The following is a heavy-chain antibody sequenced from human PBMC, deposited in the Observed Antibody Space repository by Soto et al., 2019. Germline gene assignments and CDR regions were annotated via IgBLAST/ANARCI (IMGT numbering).Heavy chain of an antibody. J-gene: IGHJ6*02. CDR1: GGTFSSYA. V-gene: IGHV1-69*06. D-gene: IGHD1-7*01. Sequence: ASVKVSCKASGGTFSSYAISWVRQAPGQGLEWMGGIIPIFGTANYAQKFQGRATITADKSTSTAYMELSSLRSEDTAVYYCAQIGELRANVYYYYGMDVWGQGTTVTVSS. CDR2: IIPIFGTA. CDR3: AQIGELRANVYYYYGMDV.